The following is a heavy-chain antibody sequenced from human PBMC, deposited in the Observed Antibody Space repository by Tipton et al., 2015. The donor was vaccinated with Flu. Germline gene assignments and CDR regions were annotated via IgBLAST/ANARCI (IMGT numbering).Heavy chain of an antibody. CDR3: ARDAGNYAPYYYGMDV. CDR2: IYYSGST. CDR1: GGSISSSSYY. J-gene: IGHJ6*02. V-gene: IGHV4-39*07. D-gene: IGHD1-7*01. Sequence: LRLSCTVSGGSISSSSYYWGWIRQPPGKGLEWIGSIYYSGSTYYNPSLKSRVTISVDTSKNRFSLKLSSVTAADTAVYYCARDAGNYAPYYYGMDVWGQGTTVTVSS.